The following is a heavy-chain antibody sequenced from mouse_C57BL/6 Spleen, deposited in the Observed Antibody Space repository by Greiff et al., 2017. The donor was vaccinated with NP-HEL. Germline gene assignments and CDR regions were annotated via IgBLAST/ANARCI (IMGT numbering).Heavy chain of an antibody. CDR3: ARGYYGSSYEYFDV. V-gene: IGHV1-55*01. CDR2: IYPGSGST. Sequence: LQQPGAELVKPGASVKMSCKASGYTFTSYWITWVKQRPGQGLEWIGDIYPGSGSTNYNEKFKSKATLTVDASSSTAYMQLSSLTSEDSAVYYCARGYYGSSYEYFDVWGTGTTVTVSS. D-gene: IGHD1-1*01. CDR1: GYTFTSYW. J-gene: IGHJ1*03.